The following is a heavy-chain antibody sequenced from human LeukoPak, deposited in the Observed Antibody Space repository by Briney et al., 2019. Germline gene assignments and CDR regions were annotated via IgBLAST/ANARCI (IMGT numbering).Heavy chain of an antibody. CDR3: ASPPGIAAD. V-gene: IGHV4-34*01. Sequence: PSETLSLTCAVYGGSFSGYYWSWIRQPPGKGLEWIGEINHSGSTNYNPSLKSRVTISVDTSKNQFSLKLSSVTAADPAVYYCASPPGIAADWGQGTLVTVSS. CDR1: GGSFSGYY. CDR2: INHSGST. D-gene: IGHD6-13*01. J-gene: IGHJ4*02.